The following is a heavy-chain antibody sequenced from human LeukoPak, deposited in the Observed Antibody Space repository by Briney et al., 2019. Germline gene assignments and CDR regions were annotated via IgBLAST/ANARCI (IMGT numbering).Heavy chain of an antibody. CDR1: GYTFTSYA. CDR3: ARDQSFDSSSWPYYFDY. V-gene: IGHV1-3*01. Sequence: AASVKVSCKASGYTFTSYAMHWVRQAPGQRLEWMGWINAGNGNTKYSQKFQGRVTITRDTSASTAYMELSSLRSEDTAVYYCARDQSFDSSSWPYYFDYWGQGTLVTVSS. CDR2: INAGNGNT. J-gene: IGHJ4*02. D-gene: IGHD6-13*01.